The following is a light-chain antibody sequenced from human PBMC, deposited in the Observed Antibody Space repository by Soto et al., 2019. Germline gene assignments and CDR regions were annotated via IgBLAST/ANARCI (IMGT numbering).Light chain of an antibody. CDR1: QSFSNC. Sequence: DIQMTQSPSTLSASVGDTVTITCRASQSFSNCLAWYQQKPGKAPKFLIYNASTLESGGPSRLSGSGSGTEFTPTISSLQPDDVGTYYCQQYNSYSLTFGQGTKVEIK. CDR3: QQYNSYSLT. CDR2: NAS. J-gene: IGKJ1*01. V-gene: IGKV1-5*03.